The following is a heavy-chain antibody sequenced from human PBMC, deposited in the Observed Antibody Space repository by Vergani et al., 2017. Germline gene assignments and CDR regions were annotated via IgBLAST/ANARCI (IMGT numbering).Heavy chain of an antibody. J-gene: IGHJ4*02. D-gene: IGHD3-9*01. Sequence: QLQLQESGPGLVKPSQTLSLTCTVSGGSISSGSYYWSWIRQPAGKGLEWIGRIYTSGSTNYNPSLKSRVTISVDTSKNQFSLKLSSVTAADTAVYYCARTYYDMLTGGTSPHFDYWGQGTLVTVSS. V-gene: IGHV4-61*02. CDR3: ARTYYDMLTGGTSPHFDY. CDR1: GGSISSGSYY. CDR2: IYTSGST.